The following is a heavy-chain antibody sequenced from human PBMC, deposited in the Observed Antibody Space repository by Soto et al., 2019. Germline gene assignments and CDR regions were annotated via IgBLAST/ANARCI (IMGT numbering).Heavy chain of an antibody. CDR3: VLVDNCVTATPQDV. J-gene: IGHJ6*02. V-gene: IGHV1-18*01. Sequence: QVQLVQSGDEVKKPGASVKVSCKASGYIFVNYGIAWVRQAPGQGLEGMGWISPYTGNTHSATKVQGRVTMTTDTYASTRYTGLGGLTSDYTAVYYCVLVDNCVTATPQDVWGRGTSVTVSS. CDR2: ISPYTGNT. D-gene: IGHD2-8*02. CDR1: GYIFVNYG.